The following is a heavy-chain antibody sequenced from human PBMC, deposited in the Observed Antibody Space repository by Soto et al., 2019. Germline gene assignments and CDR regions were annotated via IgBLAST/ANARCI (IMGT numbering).Heavy chain of an antibody. Sequence: GGSLRLSCAASGFTFSSYAMHWVRQAPGKGLEWVAVISYDGSNKYYADSVKGRFTISRDNSKNTLYLQMNSLRAEDTAVYYCAREKGVATKRYYGMDGWGQGTTVTVSS. V-gene: IGHV3-30-3*01. D-gene: IGHD5-12*01. CDR2: ISYDGSNK. J-gene: IGHJ6*02. CDR1: GFTFSSYA. CDR3: AREKGVATKRYYGMDG.